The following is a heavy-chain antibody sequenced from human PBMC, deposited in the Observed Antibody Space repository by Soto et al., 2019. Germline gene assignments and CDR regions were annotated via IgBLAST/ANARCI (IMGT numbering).Heavy chain of an antibody. D-gene: IGHD4-17*01. CDR1: GYTFTSYD. CDR2: MNPNSGNT. CDR3: ARGIKYGAYSRWFDP. V-gene: IGHV1-8*01. Sequence: QVQLVQSGAEVKKPGASVKVSCKASGYTFTSYDINWVRQATGQGLEYLGWMNPNSGNTAYVQKFQGRVTMPWDNSITTAYMELSSLRSEDTAVYFCARGIKYGAYSRWFDPWGQGTLVTVSS. J-gene: IGHJ5*02.